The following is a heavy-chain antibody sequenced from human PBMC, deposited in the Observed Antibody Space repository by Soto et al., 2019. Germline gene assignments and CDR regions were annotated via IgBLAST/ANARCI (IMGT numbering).Heavy chain of an antibody. CDR2: IKGDVSVT. D-gene: IGHD3-10*01. V-gene: IGHV3-74*01. CDR1: GFTFSSYW. Sequence: EVQLVESGGGLVQPGGSLRLSCAASGFTFSSYWMHWVRQDPGKGLVWVARIKGDVSVTNYADSVKGRFTISRDNAKNTVYLQMNSLRAEDTAVYCCARGVPNYYYMDVWGKGTTVIVSS. CDR3: ARGVPNYYYMDV. J-gene: IGHJ6*03.